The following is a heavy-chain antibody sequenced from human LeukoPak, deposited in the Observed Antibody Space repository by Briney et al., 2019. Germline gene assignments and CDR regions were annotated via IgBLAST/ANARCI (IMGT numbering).Heavy chain of an antibody. J-gene: IGHJ6*04. D-gene: IGHD2-2*01. CDR1: GGSVSSGTYY. V-gene: IGHV4-61*01. CDR3: ARDTADEYCSSASCYGMDV. Sequence: PSETLSLTCTVSGGSVSSGTYYWSWIRQPPGKGLEWIGYIYYSGGTKYNPSLKSRVTISVDTSKNQFSLKLSSVTAADTAVYCCARDTADEYCSSASCYGMDVWGKGTTVTVSS. CDR2: IYYSGGT.